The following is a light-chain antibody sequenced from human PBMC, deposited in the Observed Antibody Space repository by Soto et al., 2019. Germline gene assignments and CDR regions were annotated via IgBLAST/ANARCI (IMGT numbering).Light chain of an antibody. V-gene: IGKV1-12*01. CDR1: QPISSW. CDR2: PAS. Sequence: DIQMTQSPSSISASVGDRVTITCRASQPISSWLAWYQQVPGQAPYLLIYPASTLQSGVPSRFSVSGSGTDFTLTINSLQPEDFATYYCQQGYNFPRAFGQGTRVEI. J-gene: IGKJ1*01. CDR3: QQGYNFPRA.